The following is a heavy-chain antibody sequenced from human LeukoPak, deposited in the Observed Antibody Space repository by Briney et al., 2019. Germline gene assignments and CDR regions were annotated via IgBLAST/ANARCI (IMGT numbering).Heavy chain of an antibody. CDR2: INHSGST. CDR1: GGSFSGYY. CDR3: ARDPRYCSGGSCYYYYGMDV. D-gene: IGHD2-15*01. J-gene: IGHJ6*02. V-gene: IGHV4-34*01. Sequence: KTSETLSRTCAVYGGSFSGYYWSWIRQPPGKGLEWIGEINHSGSTNYNPSLKSRVTISVDTSKNQFSLKLSSVTAADTAVYYCARDPRYCSGGSCYYYYGMDVWGQGTTVTVSS.